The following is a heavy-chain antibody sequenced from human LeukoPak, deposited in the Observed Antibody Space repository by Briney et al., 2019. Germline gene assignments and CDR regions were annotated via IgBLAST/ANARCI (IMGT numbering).Heavy chain of an antibody. J-gene: IGHJ4*02. Sequence: PSETLSLTCAVSGGSISSNNWWGWVRQPPGKGLEWIGEICHSGSPNYNPSLESRVTISVDKSRNHFSLNLSSVTAADTAVYYCARVNINNWHSCDYWGQGTLVTVSS. V-gene: IGHV4-4*02. CDR1: GGSISSNNW. CDR2: ICHSGSP. CDR3: ARVNINNWHSCDY. D-gene: IGHD1-1*01.